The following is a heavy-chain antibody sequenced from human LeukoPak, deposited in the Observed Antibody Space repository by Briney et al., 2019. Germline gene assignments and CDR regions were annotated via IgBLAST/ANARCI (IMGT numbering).Heavy chain of an antibody. J-gene: IGHJ6*03. CDR2: IKQDGSEK. V-gene: IGHV3-7*01. CDR1: GFTFSSYW. D-gene: IGHD1-7*01. Sequence: PGGSLRLSCAASGFTFSSYWMGWVRQAPGKGLEWVANIKQDGSEKYYVDSVKGRFTISRDNAKNSLYLQMNSLRAEDTAVYSCASASWNWNYPNYMDVWGKGTTVTVSS. CDR3: ASASWNWNYPNYMDV.